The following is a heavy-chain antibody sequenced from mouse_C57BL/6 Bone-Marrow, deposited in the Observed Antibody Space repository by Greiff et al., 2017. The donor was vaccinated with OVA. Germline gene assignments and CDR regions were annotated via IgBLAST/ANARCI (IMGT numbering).Heavy chain of an antibody. CDR1: GFNIKDDY. CDR2: IDPENGDT. J-gene: IGHJ2*01. CDR3: TLGDSSGYVGY. V-gene: IGHV14-4*01. Sequence: VQLQQSGAELVRPGASVKLSCTASGFNIKDDYMHWVKQRPEQGLEWIGWIDPENGDTEYASKFQGKATITAATSSTTAYLQLSSLTSEDTAVYYFTLGDSSGYVGYWGQGTTLTVSS. D-gene: IGHD3-2*02.